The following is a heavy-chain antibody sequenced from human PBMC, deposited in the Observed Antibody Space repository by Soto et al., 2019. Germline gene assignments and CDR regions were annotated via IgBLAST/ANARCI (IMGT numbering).Heavy chain of an antibody. CDR2: ISGMEDRT. D-gene: IGHD3-10*01. CDR1: GFNLRDQA. CDR3: ARTYTGG. Sequence: LQSGGGIAQPGGSLRLSCTASGFNLRDQALSWVRQAPGGGLEWVSGISGMEDRTNYADFVKGRFFISKDRAKNTLHLQMNGLRDDDTAVYYCARTYTGGWGQGTQVTVSS. J-gene: IGHJ4*02. V-gene: IGHV3-23*01.